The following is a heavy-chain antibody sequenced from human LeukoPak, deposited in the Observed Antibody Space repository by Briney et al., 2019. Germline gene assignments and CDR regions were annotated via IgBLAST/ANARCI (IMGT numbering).Heavy chain of an antibody. D-gene: IGHD3-16*01. V-gene: IGHV1-8*01. J-gene: IGHJ4*02. CDR2: MNPNSGNT. CDR1: GYTFTSYD. CDR3: VKLSEAQLGRRQYYFDY. Sequence: ASVKVSCKASGYTFTSYDINWVRQATGQGLEWMGWMNPNSGNTGYAQKFQGRVTMTRDTSISTVYMELSGLRSEDTAVYYCVKLSEAQLGRRQYYFDYWGQGTLVTVSS.